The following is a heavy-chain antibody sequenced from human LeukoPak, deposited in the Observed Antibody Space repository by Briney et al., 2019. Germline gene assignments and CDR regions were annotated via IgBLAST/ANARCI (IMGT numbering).Heavy chain of an antibody. CDR3: AGDSARTISGVIST. J-gene: IGHJ4*02. Sequence: FVKGRFAISKDNSKNTLSLQMNGLRPEDTAMYYCAGDSARTISGVISTWGRGTLVTVSS. V-gene: IGHV3-30*09. D-gene: IGHD3-3*01.